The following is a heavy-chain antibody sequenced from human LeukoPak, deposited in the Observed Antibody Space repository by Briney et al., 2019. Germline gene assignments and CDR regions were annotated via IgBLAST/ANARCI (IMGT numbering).Heavy chain of an antibody. CDR2: ISYDGGNK. J-gene: IGHJ4*02. V-gene: IGHV3-33*05. CDR3: ARSVDGTALDY. CDR1: GFTFSRYG. Sequence: GGSLRLSCAVSGFTFSRYGMHWVRQAPGKGPEWVALISYDGGNKDYVDSVKGRFTVSRDNSRNTLYLQMNSLRAEDTAVYYCARSVDGTALDYWGQGTLVTVSS. D-gene: IGHD3/OR15-3a*01.